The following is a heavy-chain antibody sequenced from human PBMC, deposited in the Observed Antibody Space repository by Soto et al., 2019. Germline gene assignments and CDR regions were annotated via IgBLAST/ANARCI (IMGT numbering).Heavy chain of an antibody. V-gene: IGHV4-39*01. D-gene: IGHD3-10*01. CDR2: IYYSGST. Sequence: PSETLSLTCTVSGGSISSSSYYWGWIRQPPGKGLEWIGSIYYSGSTYYNPSLKSRVTISVDTSKNQFSLKLSSVTAADTAVYYCARGFGELLWWFDPWGQGTLVTVSS. CDR1: GGSISSSSYY. J-gene: IGHJ5*02. CDR3: ARGFGELLWWFDP.